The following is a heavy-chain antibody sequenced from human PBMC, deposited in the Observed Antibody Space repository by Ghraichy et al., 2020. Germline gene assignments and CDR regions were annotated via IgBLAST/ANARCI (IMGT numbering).Heavy chain of an antibody. CDR2: ISSSGISI. J-gene: IGHJ6*03. CDR1: GFILSDYY. CDR3: ARGVRDYSSSPSYYYHYMDV. D-gene: IGHD6-19*01. Sequence: GGSLRLSCAASGFILSDYYMSWIRQAPGKGLEWVSYISSSGISIYYTDSVKGRFTISRDNAKNSLYLQMNSLRAEDTAVYYCARGVRDYSSSPSYYYHYMDVWGKGATVTVSS. V-gene: IGHV3-11*01.